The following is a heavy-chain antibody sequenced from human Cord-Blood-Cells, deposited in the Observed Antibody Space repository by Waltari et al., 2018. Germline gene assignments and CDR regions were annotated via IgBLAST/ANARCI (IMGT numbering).Heavy chain of an antibody. CDR2: INHSGST. J-gene: IGHJ4*02. CDR1: GGSFRGYY. CDR3: ARGRSPVVYYFDY. Sequence: QVQLQQWGAGLLKTSETLSLTCAVYGGSFRGYYWSWTRQPPGKGLEWIGEINHSGSTNYNPSLKSRVTISVDTSKNQFSLKLSSVTAADTAVYYCARGRSPVVYYFDYWGQGTLVTVSS. V-gene: IGHV4-34*01.